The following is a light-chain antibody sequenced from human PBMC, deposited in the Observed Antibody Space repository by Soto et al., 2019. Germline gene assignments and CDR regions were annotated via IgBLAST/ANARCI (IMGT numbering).Light chain of an antibody. V-gene: IGKV3-15*01. CDR2: DAS. CDR1: QSVRSS. Sequence: EIVMTQSPFTLSVSPGERATLFCRASQSVRSSLAWYQQKPGQAPRLFIYDASTRATGIPARFTGSGSGTEFTLTISSLQSEDFAVYYCQQYNSWPETFGQGTKVDIK. CDR3: QQYNSWPET. J-gene: IGKJ1*01.